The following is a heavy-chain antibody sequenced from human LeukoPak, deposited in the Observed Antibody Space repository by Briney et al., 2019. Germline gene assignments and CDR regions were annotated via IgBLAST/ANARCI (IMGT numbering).Heavy chain of an antibody. CDR3: ARALGAFVI. CDR2: ISQNGDS. Sequence: PSETLSLTCGVYGGSLSFYYWSWIRQSPGKGLEWIAEISQNGDSNYNPSLKSRVTISLDTSKNQLSLKLNSVTAADTAVYYCARALGAFVIWGQGTMVTVS. V-gene: IGHV4-34*01. CDR1: GGSLSFYY. J-gene: IGHJ3*02.